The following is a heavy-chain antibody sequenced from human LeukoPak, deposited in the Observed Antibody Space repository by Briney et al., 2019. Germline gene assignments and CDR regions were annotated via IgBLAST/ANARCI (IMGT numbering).Heavy chain of an antibody. CDR2: ISYDGTNK. CDR3: ARDIVGGAYDI. V-gene: IGHV3-30*03. Sequence: GGSLRLSCAASGFTFSSYSMNWVRQAPGKGLEWVAVISYDGTNKNYADSVKGRFTISRDNSKNTLYLQMNSLRTEDTAVYYCARDIVGGAYDIWGQGTMVTVSS. D-gene: IGHD2-15*01. CDR1: GFTFSSYS. J-gene: IGHJ3*02.